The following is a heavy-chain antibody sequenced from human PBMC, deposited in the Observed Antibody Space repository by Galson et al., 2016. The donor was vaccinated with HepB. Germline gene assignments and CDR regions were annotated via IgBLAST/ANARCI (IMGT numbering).Heavy chain of an antibody. V-gene: IGHV1-46*01. Sequence: SVKVSCKAFGYSVSSYFMHWLRQSPGQGLEWMGILNPSAGTTNYAQKFQGRVTMTRDTSTNTVYMELSSLRSDDTAVYYCARDTWTSSGCSWPWFDAWGQGALVTVSS. CDR3: ARDTWTSSGCSWPWFDA. J-gene: IGHJ5*02. CDR1: GYSVSSYF. D-gene: IGHD2-15*01. CDR2: LNPSAGTT.